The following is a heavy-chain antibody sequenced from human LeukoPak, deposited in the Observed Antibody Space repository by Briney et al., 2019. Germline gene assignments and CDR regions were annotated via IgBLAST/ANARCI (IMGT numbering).Heavy chain of an antibody. V-gene: IGHV1-2*02. J-gene: IGHJ3*02. Sequence: GASVKVSCKASGYTFTGYYMHWVRQAPGQGLEWMGWINPNSGGTNYAQKFQGRVTMTRDTSISTAYMELSRLRSDDTAVYYCGRRTVVTPGAFDIRGQGTMVTVSS. CDR3: GRRTVVTPGAFDI. CDR2: INPNSGGT. CDR1: GYTFTGYY. D-gene: IGHD4-23*01.